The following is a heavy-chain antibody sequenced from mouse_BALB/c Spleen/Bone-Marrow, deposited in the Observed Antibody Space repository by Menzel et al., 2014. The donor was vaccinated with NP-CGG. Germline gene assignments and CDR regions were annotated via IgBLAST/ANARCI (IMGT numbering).Heavy chain of an antibody. V-gene: IGHV5-4*02. CDR1: GFTFSDYY. D-gene: IGHD2-4*01. CDR2: IIDGGSYT. CDR3: ARDYDYDPAWFAY. J-gene: IGHJ3*01. Sequence: EVKLMESGGGLVKPGGSLKLSCAASGFTFSDYYMYWVRQTPEKRLEWVATIIDGGSYTYYPDSVKGRFTISRDNAKNNLYLQMSSLKSEDTAMYYCARDYDYDPAWFAYWGQGTLVTVSA.